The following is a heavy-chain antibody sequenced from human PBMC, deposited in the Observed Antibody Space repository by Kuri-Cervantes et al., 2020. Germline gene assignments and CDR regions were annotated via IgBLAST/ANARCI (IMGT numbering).Heavy chain of an antibody. CDR1: GGSISSGGYY. J-gene: IGHJ4*02. CDR2: IYYSGST. V-gene: IGHV4-31*03. Sequence: SETLSLTCTVSGGSISSGGYYWSWIRQHPGKGLEWIGYIYYSGSTYYNPSLKSRVTISVDTSKNQFSLKLSSVTAADTAVYYCARAGNRGECNLISCYAFWGQGILVTVSS. CDR3: ARAGNRGECNLISCYAF. D-gene: IGHD2-2*01.